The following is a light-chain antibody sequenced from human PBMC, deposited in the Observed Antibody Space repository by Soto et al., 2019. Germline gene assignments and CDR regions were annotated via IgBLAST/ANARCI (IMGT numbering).Light chain of an antibody. Sequence: RVMTQSPATLPASPGEKIALSCRASQTVSSNLAWYQHTPGRAPRLLIYATSTRATDVSARFSGSGDGTEFTLTLSRLQPEDFDVYYCQPYNNWPLTFGGGTKVDIK. CDR2: ATS. J-gene: IGKJ4*01. V-gene: IGKV3-15*01. CDR3: QPYNNWPLT. CDR1: QTVSSN.